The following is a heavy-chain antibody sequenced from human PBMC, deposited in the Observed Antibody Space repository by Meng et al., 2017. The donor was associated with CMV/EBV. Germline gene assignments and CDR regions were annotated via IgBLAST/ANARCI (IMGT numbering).Heavy chain of an antibody. Sequence: ASVKVSCKASGYTFNKHGINWVRQAPGQGLEWMGWINLWNGKIESAQKFQGRITLTTDASTSTVYMELRSLTSDDTAVYYCAKDLFSPGGNSCFDHWGQGTLVTVS. CDR1: GYTFNKHG. CDR2: INLWNGKI. D-gene: IGHD3-16*01. CDR3: AKDLFSPGGNSCFDH. V-gene: IGHV1-18*01. J-gene: IGHJ4*02.